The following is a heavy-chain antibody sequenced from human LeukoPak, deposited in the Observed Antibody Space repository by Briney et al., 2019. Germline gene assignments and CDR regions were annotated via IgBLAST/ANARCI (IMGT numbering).Heavy chain of an antibody. D-gene: IGHD3-22*01. CDR2: VSGGGVST. J-gene: IGHJ1*01. CDR1: GFTFNNYA. V-gene: IGHV3-23*01. CDR3: ANSPRTLYDSSGIGYFQH. Sequence: GGSLRLSCAASGFTFNNYAMSWVRQAPGKGLEWVSAVSGGGVSTYYADSAKGRFTISRDNSKNTLYLQMNSLRAEDTAVYYCANSPRTLYDSSGIGYFQHWGQGTLVTVSS.